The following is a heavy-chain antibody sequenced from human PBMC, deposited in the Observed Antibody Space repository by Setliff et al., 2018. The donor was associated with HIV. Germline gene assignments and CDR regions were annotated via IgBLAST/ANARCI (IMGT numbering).Heavy chain of an antibody. CDR2: IYSSGST. D-gene: IGHD2-15*01. CDR1: NVSINSYY. J-gene: IGHJ1*01. CDR3: ARDPYCSGDGCFRYYQH. V-gene: IGHV4-4*07. Sequence: NPSETLSLTCTVSNVSINSYYWSWIRQPAGRALEWIGRIYSSGSTNYNPSLKSRVKMSIDTSKNQFSLKLSSVTAADTAVYFCARDPYCSGDGCFRYYQHWGRGTLVTVSS.